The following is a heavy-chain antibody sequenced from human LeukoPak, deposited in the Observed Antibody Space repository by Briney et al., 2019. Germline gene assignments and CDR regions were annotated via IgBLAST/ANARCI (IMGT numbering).Heavy chain of an antibody. D-gene: IGHD5-18*01. CDR1: GGPFSGYY. V-gene: IGHV4-34*01. CDR3: ARDTWIQPFYYYYYMDV. J-gene: IGHJ6*03. CDR2: INHSGST. Sequence: TSETLSLTCAVYGGPFSGYYWSWIRQPPGKGLEWIGEINHSGSTNYNPSLKSRVTISVDTSKNQFSLKLSSVTAADTAVYYCARDTWIQPFYYYYYMDVWGKGTTVTVSS.